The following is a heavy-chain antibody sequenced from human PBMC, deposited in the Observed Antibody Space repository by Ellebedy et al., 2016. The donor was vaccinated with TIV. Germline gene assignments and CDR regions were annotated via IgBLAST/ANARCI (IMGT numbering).Heavy chain of an antibody. Sequence: GGSLRLXCAASGFTFSSYSMNWVRQAPGKGLEWVSAISGSGGSTYYADSVKGRFTISRDNAKNSLYLQMNSLRAEDTAVYYCAREQDDYGDYDYWYFDLWGRGTLVTVSS. J-gene: IGHJ2*01. CDR2: ISGSGGST. CDR3: AREQDDYGDYDYWYFDL. CDR1: GFTFSSYS. V-gene: IGHV3-21*04. D-gene: IGHD4-17*01.